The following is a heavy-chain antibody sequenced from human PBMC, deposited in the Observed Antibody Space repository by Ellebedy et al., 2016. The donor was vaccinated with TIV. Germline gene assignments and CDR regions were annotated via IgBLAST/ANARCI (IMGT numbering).Heavy chain of an antibody. CDR3: ARAILSVYSGYDSVNAFDI. D-gene: IGHD5-12*01. CDR1: GGSFSGYS. Sequence: GSLRLSCAVYGGSFSGYSWSWIRQPLGKGLEWIGKINHSGSTNYNPSLKSRVTISVDTSTNHFSLKLSSVTAADTAVHYCARAILSVYSGYDSVNAFDIWGQGTMVTVSS. V-gene: IGHV4-34*01. J-gene: IGHJ3*02. CDR2: INHSGST.